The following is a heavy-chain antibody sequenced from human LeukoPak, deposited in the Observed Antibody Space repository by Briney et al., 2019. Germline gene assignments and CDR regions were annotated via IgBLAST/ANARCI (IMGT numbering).Heavy chain of an antibody. V-gene: IGHV4-39*01. J-gene: IGHJ4*02. CDR1: GGSISSSSYY. CDR3: ARRFRSGYYYDSSGQRHYFDY. CDR2: IYYSGST. D-gene: IGHD3-22*01. Sequence: SETLSLTCTVSGGSISSSSYYWGWIRQPPGKGLEWIGSIYYSGSTYYNPSLKSRVTISVDTSKNQFSLKLSSVTAADTAVYYCARRFRSGYYYDSSGQRHYFDYWGQGTLVTVSS.